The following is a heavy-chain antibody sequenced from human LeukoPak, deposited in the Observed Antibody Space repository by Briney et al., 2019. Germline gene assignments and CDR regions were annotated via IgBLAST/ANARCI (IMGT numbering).Heavy chain of an antibody. CDR1: GGSISSGSYY. CDR2: IYTSGST. V-gene: IGHV4-61*02. J-gene: IGHJ4*02. CDR3: ARASWGDYDLLTGFYSDYYFDY. Sequence: SETLSLTCTVSGGSISSGSYYWSWIRQPAGKGLERIGRIYTSGSTNYNPSLKSRVTISVDTSKNQFSLKLSSVTAADTAVYYCARASWGDYDLLTGFYSDYYFDYWGQGTLVTVSS. D-gene: IGHD3-9*01.